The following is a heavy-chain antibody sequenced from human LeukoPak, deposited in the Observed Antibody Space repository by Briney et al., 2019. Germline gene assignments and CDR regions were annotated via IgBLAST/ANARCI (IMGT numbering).Heavy chain of an antibody. D-gene: IGHD3-16*01. J-gene: IGHJ4*02. Sequence: ASVKVSCKAYGYTFSSFTMHWLRQAPGQRLEWMGWISAGNGNTKYSQRFQGRVTITRDTSASTAYMELTSLRSGDTAVYYCARGGTDYDYVWGSFHFDYWGQGTLVTVSS. CDR3: ARGGTDYDYVWGSFHFDY. CDR2: ISAGNGNT. V-gene: IGHV1-3*01. CDR1: GYTFSSFT.